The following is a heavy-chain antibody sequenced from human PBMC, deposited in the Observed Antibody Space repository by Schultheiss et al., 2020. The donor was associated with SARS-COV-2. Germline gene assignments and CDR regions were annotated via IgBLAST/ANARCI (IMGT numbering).Heavy chain of an antibody. Sequence: SQTLSLTCGVYGGSFSGYDWSWIRQPPGKGLEWIGYIYYSGSTNYNPSLKSRVTISVDTSKNQFSLKLSSVTAADTAVYYCARVIDSSGYYRDAFDIWGQGTMVTVSS. CDR3: ARVIDSSGYYRDAFDI. D-gene: IGHD3-22*01. CDR1: GGSFSGYD. CDR2: IYYSGST. V-gene: IGHV4-59*12. J-gene: IGHJ3*02.